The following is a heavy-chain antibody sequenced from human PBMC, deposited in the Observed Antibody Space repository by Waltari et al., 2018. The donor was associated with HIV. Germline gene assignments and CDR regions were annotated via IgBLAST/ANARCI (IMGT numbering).Heavy chain of an antibody. Sequence: EVQLVESGGGLVQPGRSLRLSCAASGFTFDDYPMHWVRQSPGKGLGVVSGISWNSGITDYAYSVKRRFTISRDNAKNSLYLQMNSLTVEDTAFYYCAKGGSHLTIFEAWFDSWGQGTLVTVSS. CDR3: AKGGSHLTIFEAWFDS. D-gene: IGHD3-3*01. CDR2: ISWNSGIT. V-gene: IGHV3-9*01. J-gene: IGHJ5*01. CDR1: GFTFDDYP.